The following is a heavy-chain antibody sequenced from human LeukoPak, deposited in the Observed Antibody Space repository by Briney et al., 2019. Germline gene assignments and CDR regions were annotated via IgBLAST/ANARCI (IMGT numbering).Heavy chain of an antibody. CDR1: GFTFNTYG. Sequence: GGSLRLSCVASGFTFNTYGMNWVRQAPGKGLEWVASISSSGTSKYSAGSLKGRFTISRDNARNSLYLQMNSLTAEDTAVYYCARGAGTTWDGVADYWGQGTLVTVSS. CDR2: ISSSGTSK. D-gene: IGHD3-3*01. CDR3: ARGAGTTWDGVADY. J-gene: IGHJ4*02. V-gene: IGHV3-21*01.